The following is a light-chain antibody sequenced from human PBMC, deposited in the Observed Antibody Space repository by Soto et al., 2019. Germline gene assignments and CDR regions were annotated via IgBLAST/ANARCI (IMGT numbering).Light chain of an antibody. CDR2: DNN. CDR3: QSYDSSLSNLVV. Sequence: QSVLTQPPSVSGAPGQRVTISCTGSSSNTGADYDVHWYKHLPGSAPKLLIYDNNIRPSGVPDRFSGSKSGTSASLAITGLQSEDEGDYYCQSYDSSLSNLVVFGGGTKVTVL. V-gene: IGLV1-40*01. CDR1: SSNTGADYD. J-gene: IGLJ2*01.